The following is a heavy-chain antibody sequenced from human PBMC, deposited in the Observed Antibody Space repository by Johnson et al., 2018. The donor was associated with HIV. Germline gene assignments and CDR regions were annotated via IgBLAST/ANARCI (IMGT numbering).Heavy chain of an antibody. CDR2: IRYDGSGK. CDR1: GFVFSDYV. CDR3: AKDVGNYWPNAFDI. V-gene: IGHV3-30*02. Sequence: QVQLVESGGGVVQHGGSLTLSCAASGFVFSDYVMHWVRQAPGKGLAWVTFIRYDGSGKYYADSVNGRFTISRDNSKNTLYLQMNSLRAEDTAVYYCAKDVGNYWPNAFDIWGQGTTVTVSS. J-gene: IGHJ3*02. D-gene: IGHD3-22*01.